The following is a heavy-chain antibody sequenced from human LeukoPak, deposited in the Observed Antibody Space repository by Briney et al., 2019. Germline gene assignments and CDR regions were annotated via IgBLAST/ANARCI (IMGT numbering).Heavy chain of an antibody. CDR2: INPLSGGT. J-gene: IGHJ5*02. D-gene: IGHD1-26*01. Sequence: ASVKVSFKASGYTFTDYYMHWVRQAPGQGLEWMGWINPLSGGTTYAQRFQGRVTMTRDTSITTAYMDLSRLRSDDTAVYYCARQSPSWFDPWGQGTLVTVSS. CDR1: GYTFTDYY. CDR3: ARQSPSWFDP. V-gene: IGHV1-2*02.